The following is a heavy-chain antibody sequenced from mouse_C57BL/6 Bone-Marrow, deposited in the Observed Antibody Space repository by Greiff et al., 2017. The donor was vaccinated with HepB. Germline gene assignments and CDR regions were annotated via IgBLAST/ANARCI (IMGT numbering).Heavy chain of an antibody. CDR1: GYTFTSYW. Sequence: QVQLQQPGAELVKPGASVKLSCKASGYTFTSYWMHWVKQRPGQGLEWIGMIHPNSGSTNYNEKFKSKATLTVDKSSSTAYMQRSSLTSEDSAVYYCARWTMSKGFDYWGQGTTLTVSS. D-gene: IGHD2-4*01. J-gene: IGHJ2*01. CDR3: ARWTMSKGFDY. V-gene: IGHV1-64*01. CDR2: IHPNSGST.